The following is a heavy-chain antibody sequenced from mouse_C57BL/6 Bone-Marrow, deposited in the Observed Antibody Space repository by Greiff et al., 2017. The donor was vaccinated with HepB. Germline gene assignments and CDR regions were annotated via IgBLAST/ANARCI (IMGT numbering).Heavy chain of an antibody. V-gene: IGHV5-6*02. CDR2: ISSGGSYT. J-gene: IGHJ2*01. D-gene: IGHD2-2*01. Sequence: EVKLEESGGDLVKPGGSLKLSCAASGFTFSSYGMSWVRQTPDKRLEWVATISSGGSYTYYPDSVKGRFTISRDNAKNTLYLQMSSLKSEDTAMYYCARRYGYEGFDYWGQGTTLTVSS. CDR1: GFTFSSYG. CDR3: ARRYGYEGFDY.